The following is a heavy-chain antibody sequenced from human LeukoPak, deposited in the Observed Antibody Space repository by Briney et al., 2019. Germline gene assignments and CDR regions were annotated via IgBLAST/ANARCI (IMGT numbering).Heavy chain of an antibody. CDR2: IYSGGNT. CDR3: ARDGDDTTNW. J-gene: IGHJ4*02. Sequence: PGGSLRLSCAASDFTVGSNYMTCVRQAPGKALEWVSVIYSGGNTFYAASVKGRLTISRDDSKNTLYIQMNSLRAEDTAIYYCARDGDDTTNWWGQGTLVTVSS. D-gene: IGHD2-8*01. CDR1: DFTVGSNY. V-gene: IGHV3-53*01.